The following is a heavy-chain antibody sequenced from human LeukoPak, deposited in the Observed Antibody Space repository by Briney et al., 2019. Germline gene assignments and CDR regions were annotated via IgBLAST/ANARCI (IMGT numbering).Heavy chain of an antibody. J-gene: IGHJ4*02. CDR3: ARTGYSSSWYGY. Sequence: SETLSLTCTVSGGSISTSNYYWGWIRQPPGKGLEWIGNIFYSGSTYYSPSLRSRVTISLDTSRNQFSLKLNSVTAADTAVYYCARTGYSSSWYGYWGQGTLVTVSS. CDR2: IFYSGST. V-gene: IGHV4-39*07. D-gene: IGHD6-13*01. CDR1: GGSISTSNYY.